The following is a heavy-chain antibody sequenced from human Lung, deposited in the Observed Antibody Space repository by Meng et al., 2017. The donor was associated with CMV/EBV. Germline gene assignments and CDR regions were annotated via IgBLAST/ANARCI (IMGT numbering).Heavy chain of an antibody. D-gene: IGHD2-15*01. CDR3: AKTRGAYCRCFDCSTFDY. Sequence: GESLKISCAASGFALSSFAMHWVRQAPGKGLEWVAVMWFDGGSKYYADSVKGGFTITRDKFENTLFLQMNSLEAEDTAVYYCAKTRGAYCRCFDCSTFDYWGQGSLVTVSS. J-gene: IGHJ4*02. V-gene: IGHV3-33*03. CDR2: MWFDGGSK. CDR1: GFALSSFA.